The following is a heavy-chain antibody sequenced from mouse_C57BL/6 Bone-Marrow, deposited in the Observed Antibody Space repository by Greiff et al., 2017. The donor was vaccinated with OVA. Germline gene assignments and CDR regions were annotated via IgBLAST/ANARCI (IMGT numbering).Heavy chain of an antibody. J-gene: IGHJ1*03. Sequence: VQRVESGPGLVQPSQSLSITCTVSGFSLTSYGVHWVRQSPGKGLEWLGVIWSGGSTDYNAAFISRLSISKDNSKSQVFFKMNSLQADDTAIYYCARRGYGSSPWYFDVWGTGTTVTVSS. CDR1: GFSLTSYG. CDR3: ARRGYGSSPWYFDV. V-gene: IGHV2-2*01. D-gene: IGHD1-1*01. CDR2: IWSGGST.